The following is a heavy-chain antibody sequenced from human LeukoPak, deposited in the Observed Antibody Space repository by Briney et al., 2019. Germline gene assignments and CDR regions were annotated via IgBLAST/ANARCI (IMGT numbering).Heavy chain of an antibody. CDR2: IYYSGST. Sequence: SETLSLTCTASGGSISSSSYYWGWIRQPPGKGLEWIESIYYSGSTYYNPSLKSRVTISVDTSKNQFSLKLSSVTAADTAVYYCARPGPNLIAARPGDAFDIWGQGTMVTVSS. V-gene: IGHV4-39*01. J-gene: IGHJ3*02. D-gene: IGHD6-6*01. CDR1: GGSISSSSYY. CDR3: ARPGPNLIAARPGDAFDI.